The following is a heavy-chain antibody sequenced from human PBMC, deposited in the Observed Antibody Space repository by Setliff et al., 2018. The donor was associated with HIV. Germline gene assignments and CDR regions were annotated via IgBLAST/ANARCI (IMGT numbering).Heavy chain of an antibody. CDR3: ARVALGDYEVY. D-gene: IGHD4-17*01. CDR1: GGSISSSSYY. Sequence: PSETLSLTCTVSGGSISSSSYYWGWIRQPPGKGLEWIGSIYYSGSTYYNPSLKSRVTISVDTSKNQFSLKLSSVTAADTAVYYCARVALGDYEVYWGQGTLVTVSS. CDR2: IYYSGST. V-gene: IGHV4-39*07. J-gene: IGHJ4*02.